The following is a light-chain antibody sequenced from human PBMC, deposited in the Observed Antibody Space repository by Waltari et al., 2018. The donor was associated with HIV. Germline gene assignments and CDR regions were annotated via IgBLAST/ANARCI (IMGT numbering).Light chain of an antibody. V-gene: IGLV3-10*01. J-gene: IGLJ3*02. CDR2: EDS. Sequence: SYALTQPPSVSVSPGQTARITCSGVALPRKYAYWYQQKSGQAPVLVIYEDSNRPSWIPEGLSGSSSGTMATVTISVAQVEDEADYYRYSTVSSGIHRVFGGGTKLTVL. CDR1: ALPRKY. CDR3: YSTVSSGIHRV.